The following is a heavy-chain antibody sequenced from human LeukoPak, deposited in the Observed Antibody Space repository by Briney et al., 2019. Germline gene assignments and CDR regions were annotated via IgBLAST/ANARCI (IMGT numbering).Heavy chain of an antibody. J-gene: IGHJ4*02. CDR3: VRDRAYYYGSGTY. CDR2: ISSSSSTI. CDR1: GFTFSSYS. Sequence: PGGSLRLSCAASGFTFSSYSMNWVRQAPGKGLEWISYISSSSSTIYYADSVKGRFTISRDNAKNSLYLQMNSLRAEDTAVYYCVRDRAYYYGSGTYWGQGTLVTVSS. D-gene: IGHD3-10*01. V-gene: IGHV3-48*01.